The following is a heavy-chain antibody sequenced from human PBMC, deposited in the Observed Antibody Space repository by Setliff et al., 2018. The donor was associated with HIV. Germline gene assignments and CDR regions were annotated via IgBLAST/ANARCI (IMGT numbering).Heavy chain of an antibody. V-gene: IGHV1-18*01. CDR3: ARDVALTYYDYIWGSYQDDFEI. CDR2: ISAYNGNT. CDR1: GYAFTSYG. J-gene: IGHJ3*02. D-gene: IGHD3-16*02. Sequence: ASVKVSCKASGYAFTSYGISWVRQAPGQGLEWMGWISAYNGNTKYEQKFQGRITLTTDPSTSKVYMELRSLRSDDTAVYYCARDVALTYYDYIWGSYQDDFEIWGQGTMVTVSS.